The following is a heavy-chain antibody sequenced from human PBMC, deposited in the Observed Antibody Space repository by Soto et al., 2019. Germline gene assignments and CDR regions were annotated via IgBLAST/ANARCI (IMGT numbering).Heavy chain of an antibody. Sequence: QVQLVESGGGVVQPGRSLRLSCAASGFTFSSYAMHWVRQAPGKGLEWVAVISYDGSNKYYADSVKGRFTISRDNSKNTLSLQMNSLRAEDTAVYYCARDSNGMDVWGQGTTVTVSS. CDR1: GFTFSSYA. CDR3: ARDSNGMDV. J-gene: IGHJ6*02. CDR2: ISYDGSNK. V-gene: IGHV3-30-3*01.